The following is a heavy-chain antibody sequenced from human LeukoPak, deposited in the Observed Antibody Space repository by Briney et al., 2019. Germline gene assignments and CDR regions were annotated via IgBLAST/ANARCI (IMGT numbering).Heavy chain of an antibody. Sequence: GGSLRLSCAVSGFTFSSYAMSWVRQAPGKGLEWVSGISGSGGTTYYADSVKGRFTISRDNSKNTLYLQMNSLRAEDTAVYYCAKEGTITGTTDYWGQGTLVTVSS. CDR3: AKEGTITGTTDY. CDR1: GFTFSSYA. CDR2: ISGSGGTT. V-gene: IGHV3-23*01. D-gene: IGHD1-7*01. J-gene: IGHJ4*02.